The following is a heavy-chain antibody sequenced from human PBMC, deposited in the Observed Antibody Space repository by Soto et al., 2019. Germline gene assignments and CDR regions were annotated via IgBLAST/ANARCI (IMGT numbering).Heavy chain of an antibody. CDR1: GGTFSSYT. CDR3: ARDSGYDRRYFDL. D-gene: IGHD5-12*01. Sequence: QVQLVQSGAEVKKPGSSVKVSCKASGGTFSSYTISWVRQAPGQGLEWMGRIIPILGIANYAQKFQGRVTITADKSTSTAYMELSSMRSEDTAVYYCARDSGYDRRYFDLWGRGTLVTVSS. J-gene: IGHJ2*01. CDR2: IIPILGIA. V-gene: IGHV1-69*08.